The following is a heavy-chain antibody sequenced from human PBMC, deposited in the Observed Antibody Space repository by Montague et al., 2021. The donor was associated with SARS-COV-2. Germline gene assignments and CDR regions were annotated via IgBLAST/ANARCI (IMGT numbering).Heavy chain of an antibody. V-gene: IGHV4-39*07. J-gene: IGHJ6*02. Sequence: SETLSLTCTVSGGSITSSNYYWGWIRQPPGKGLEWIVNMYYSGSTYYNPSLKSRVTISIDTSKNQFSLKLRSVTAADTAVYYCARDDIVLQGVTKGMDVWGQGTTVTVSS. CDR3: ARDDIVLQGVTKGMDV. D-gene: IGHD3-10*01. CDR1: GGSITSSNYY. CDR2: MYYSGST.